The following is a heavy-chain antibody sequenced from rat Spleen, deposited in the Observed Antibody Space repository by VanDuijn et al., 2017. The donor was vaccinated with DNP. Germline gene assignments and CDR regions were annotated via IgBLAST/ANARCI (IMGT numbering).Heavy chain of an antibody. J-gene: IGHJ3*01. V-gene: IGHV3-1*01. CDR3: ARWEAAMDGFTY. Sequence: EVQLQESGPGLVKPSQSLSLTCSVTGFSITSNYWGWIRKFPGNKMEWIGHISYSGSTSYHPSLKSRISITRDTSKNQFFLQLNSVTTEDTATYHCARWEAAMDGFTYWGQGTLVTVSS. D-gene: IGHD1-2*01. CDR2: ISYSGST. CDR1: GFSITSNY.